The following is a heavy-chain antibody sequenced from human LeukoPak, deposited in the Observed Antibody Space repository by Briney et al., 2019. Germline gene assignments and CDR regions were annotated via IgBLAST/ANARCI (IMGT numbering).Heavy chain of an antibody. D-gene: IGHD1-26*01. Sequence: SETLSLTCTVSGGSIRSSSYYWGWVRQPPGKGLEWIGCMYYSGSTYYNPSLESRLTISMDVSKNQFSLRLTSVTAADTAVYYCASFGVIVGGRQTNDAYDVWGQGTMVTVSS. V-gene: IGHV4-39*01. CDR3: ASFGVIVGGRQTNDAYDV. J-gene: IGHJ3*01. CDR2: MYYSGST. CDR1: GGSIRSSSYY.